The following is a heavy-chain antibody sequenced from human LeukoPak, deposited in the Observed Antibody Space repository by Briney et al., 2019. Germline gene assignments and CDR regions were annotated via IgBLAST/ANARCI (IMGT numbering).Heavy chain of an antibody. D-gene: IGHD3-10*01. Sequence: GGSLSLSWAASGFPFTTYAMSGTRRAPGPGLDGVSAISAGGENTYYADSVKGRFTISRDNSKNTLYLQMNSLRAEDTATYYCAKPRAMRTGVGRYFDLWGRGTLVTVSS. CDR1: GFPFTTYA. CDR3: AKPRAMRTGVGRYFDL. CDR2: ISAGGENT. V-gene: IGHV3-23*01. J-gene: IGHJ2*01.